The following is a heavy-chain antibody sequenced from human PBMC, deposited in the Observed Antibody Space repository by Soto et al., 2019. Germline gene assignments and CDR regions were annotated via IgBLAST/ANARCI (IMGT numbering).Heavy chain of an antibody. CDR3: ARRIAVAGTYDH. CDR1: GFTFSSYA. D-gene: IGHD6-19*01. CDR2: ISYDGTTT. V-gene: IGHV3-30*04. J-gene: IGHJ4*02. Sequence: GGSLRLSCAASGFTFSSYAMHWVRQAPGKGLEWVAAISYDGTTTHYADSVKGRFTISRDNAKNTLHLQMNSLRAEDSAVYLCARRIAVAGTYDHWGQGTLVTVSS.